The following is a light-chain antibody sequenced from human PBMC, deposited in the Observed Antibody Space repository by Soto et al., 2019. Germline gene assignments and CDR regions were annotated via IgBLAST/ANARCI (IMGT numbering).Light chain of an antibody. Sequence: DIQMTQSPSSLSASVGDRVTITCRASQGISSFLAWFQQKPGKAPKSLIYDASTLQSGVSSRFSGSGSDTHFTLTISSLPPEDFATYYYQHYHSYPASFGRGTKVEIK. J-gene: IGKJ1*01. CDR2: DAS. CDR1: QGISSF. CDR3: QHYHSYPAS. V-gene: IGKV1-16*01.